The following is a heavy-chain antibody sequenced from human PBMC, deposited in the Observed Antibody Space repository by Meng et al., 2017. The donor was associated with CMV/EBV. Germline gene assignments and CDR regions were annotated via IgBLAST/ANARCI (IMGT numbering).Heavy chain of an antibody. CDR1: GFTFSNAW. V-gene: IGHV3-15*01. Sequence: GGSLRLSCAASGFTFSNAWMSWVRQAPGKGLEWVGRIKSKADGGTTDYAAPVKGRFTISRDDSKNTLYLQMNSLKTEDTAVYYCTTGHYYYGMDVWGQGTTVTVSS. CDR3: TTGHYYYGMDV. CDR2: IKSKADGGTT. J-gene: IGHJ6*02.